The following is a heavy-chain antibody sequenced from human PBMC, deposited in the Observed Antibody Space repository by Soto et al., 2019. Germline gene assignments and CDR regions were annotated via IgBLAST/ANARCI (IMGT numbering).Heavy chain of an antibody. D-gene: IGHD3-22*01. CDR2: IIPIFGTA. Sequence: SVKVSCKASGGTFSSYAISWVRQAPGQGLEWMGGIIPIFGTANYAQKFQGRVTITADESTSTAYMELSSLRSEDTAVYYCASGDYDSSGYRHFDYWGQGTLVTVSS. CDR3: ASGDYDSSGYRHFDY. V-gene: IGHV1-69*13. CDR1: GGTFSSYA. J-gene: IGHJ4*02.